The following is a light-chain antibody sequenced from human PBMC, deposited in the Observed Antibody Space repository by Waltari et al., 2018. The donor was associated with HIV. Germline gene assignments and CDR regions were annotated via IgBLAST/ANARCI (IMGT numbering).Light chain of an antibody. V-gene: IGLV6-57*01. J-gene: IGLJ3*02. CDR1: SGRIDSNY. CDR3: QSSDSIIAV. Sequence: NFMLTQPHSVSGSPGKTVTISCTRSSGRIDSNYVQWYQQRPRSSPFILIYEDTERPSGVPDRFSASIDSASNSASLTISGLKTEDEADYYCQSSDSIIAVFGGGTKLTVL. CDR2: EDT.